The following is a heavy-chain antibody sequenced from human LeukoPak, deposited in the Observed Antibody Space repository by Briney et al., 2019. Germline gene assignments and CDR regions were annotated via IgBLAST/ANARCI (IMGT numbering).Heavy chain of an antibody. V-gene: IGHV4-39*07. CDR3: ARPPSYYGSGNDAFDI. D-gene: IGHD3-10*01. CDR1: GGSISSSSYY. Sequence: SETLSLTCTVSGGSISSSSYYWGWIRQPPGKGLEWIGSIYYSGSTYYNPSLKSRVTISVDTSKNQFSLKLSSVTAADTAVYYCARPPSYYGSGNDAFDIWGQGTMVTVSS. J-gene: IGHJ3*02. CDR2: IYYSGST.